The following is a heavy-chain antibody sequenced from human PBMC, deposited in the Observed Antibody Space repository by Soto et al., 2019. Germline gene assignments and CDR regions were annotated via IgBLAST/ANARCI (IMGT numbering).Heavy chain of an antibody. CDR3: ARDKGGPEKYFDY. V-gene: IGHV4-31*03. J-gene: IGHJ4*02. Sequence: SETLSLTCTVSGGSISSGGYYWSWIRQHPGKGLEWIGYIYYSGSTYYNPSLKSRVTISVDTSKNQFSLKLSSVTAADTAVYYCARDKGGPEKYFDYWGQGTLVTVSS. CDR2: IYYSGST. CDR1: GGSISSGGYY. D-gene: IGHD2-15*01.